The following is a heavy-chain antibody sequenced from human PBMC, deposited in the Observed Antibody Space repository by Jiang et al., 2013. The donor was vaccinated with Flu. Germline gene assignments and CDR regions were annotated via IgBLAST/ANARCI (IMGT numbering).Heavy chain of an antibody. CDR1: GDSVSSNSAA. J-gene: IGHJ6*04. CDR3: ARGITMVRGVMGHYYYYYGMDV. V-gene: IGHV6-1*01. CDR2: TYYRSKWYN. D-gene: IGHD3-10*01. Sequence: SQTLSLTCAISGDSVSSNSAAWNWIRQSPSRGLEWLGRTYYRSKWYNDYAVSVKSRITINPDTSKNQFSLQLNSVTPEDTAVYYCARGITMVRGVMGHYYYYYGMDVWGKGTTVTVSS.